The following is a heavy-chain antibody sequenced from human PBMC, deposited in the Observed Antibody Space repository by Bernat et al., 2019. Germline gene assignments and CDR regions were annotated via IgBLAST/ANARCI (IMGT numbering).Heavy chain of an antibody. CDR1: GFTFDDYA. CDR3: AKGASVGNWYYVDW. V-gene: IGHV3-9*01. J-gene: IGHJ4*01. Sequence: EVQLVESGGGLVQPGRSLRLSCAASGFTFDDYAMHWVRQVPGKGLEWVSGISWNSGSIGYADSVKGRFTISRDNSLYLQMNSLRAEDTALYYCAKGASVGNWYYVDWWRHGTPVTVPS. CDR2: ISWNSGSI. D-gene: IGHD1-1*01.